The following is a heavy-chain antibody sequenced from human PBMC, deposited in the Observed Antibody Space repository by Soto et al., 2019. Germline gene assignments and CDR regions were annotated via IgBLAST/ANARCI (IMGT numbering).Heavy chain of an antibody. CDR3: TTVSYITNITVRFVY. CDR1: GFTFSNAW. D-gene: IGHD3-10*01. V-gene: IGHV3-15*07. CDR2: VKSKNDGGTT. J-gene: IGHJ4*01. Sequence: GGSLRLSCAASGFTFSNAWINWVRQTPGRGLEWVGRVKSKNDGGTTDFAAPVKGRFAISRDDSKNMVYLEMNSLQTEDTAMYYCTTVSYITNITVRFVYWGHGTLVTVSS.